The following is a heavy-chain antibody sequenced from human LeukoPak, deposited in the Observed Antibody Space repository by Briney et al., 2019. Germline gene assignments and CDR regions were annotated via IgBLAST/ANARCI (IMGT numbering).Heavy chain of an antibody. CDR1: GYTFTGDG. V-gene: IGHV1-18*01. Sequence: ASVNVSCKHPGYTFTGDGISWVRQAPGQGLEWMAWISGYNGNTNCAQKFQGRVTMTTDTSTSTAYMEVRSQRSDDTAVYSCARDERSSCRGDSCYYFDYWGQGTLVTVSP. CDR3: ARDERSSCRGDSCYYFDY. J-gene: IGHJ4*02. D-gene: IGHD2-15*01. CDR2: ISGYNGNT.